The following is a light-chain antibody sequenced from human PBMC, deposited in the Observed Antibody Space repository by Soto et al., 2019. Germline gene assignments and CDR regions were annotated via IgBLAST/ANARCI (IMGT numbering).Light chain of an antibody. CDR1: ISNIGSNY. J-gene: IGLJ1*01. CDR2: RDN. Sequence: QSVLTQPPSASETAGQRVTISCSGSISNIGSNYVYWYQQLPGTAPKLLIYRDNQRPSGVPDRFSGSKSGTSASLAISGLRSEDEADYYCAAWDDSLSGSFVFGTGTKVTLL. CDR3: AAWDDSLSGSFV. V-gene: IGLV1-47*01.